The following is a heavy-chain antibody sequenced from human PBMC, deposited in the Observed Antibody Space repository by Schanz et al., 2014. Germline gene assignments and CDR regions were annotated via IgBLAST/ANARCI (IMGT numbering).Heavy chain of an antibody. CDR2: ISYDGSNK. D-gene: IGHD2-15*01. CDR3: ARDRGYCSGGSCLTFDY. CDR1: GFTLSSYA. V-gene: IGHV3-30-3*01. Sequence: QVQLVESGGGVVQPGRSLRLSCAAYGFTLSSYAMHWVRQAPGKGLEWVAVISYDGSNKYYADSVKGRFTISRDNSKNALYLQMNALRAEYTAVYYCARDRGYCSGGSCLTFDYWGQGTLVTVSS. J-gene: IGHJ4*02.